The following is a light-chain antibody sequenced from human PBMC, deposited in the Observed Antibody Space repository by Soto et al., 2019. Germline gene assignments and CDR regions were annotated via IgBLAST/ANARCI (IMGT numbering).Light chain of an antibody. J-gene: IGKJ1*01. CDR3: QQYHNWPA. Sequence: EIVLTQSPATLSVSPGERATLSCRASQSVFSSLAWFQQKPGQAPRLLIYGAATRATGIPARFSGSGSGTELSLTISSLQSEDFAVSYCQQYHNWPAFGQGTKVEIK. V-gene: IGKV3-15*01. CDR2: GAA. CDR1: QSVFSS.